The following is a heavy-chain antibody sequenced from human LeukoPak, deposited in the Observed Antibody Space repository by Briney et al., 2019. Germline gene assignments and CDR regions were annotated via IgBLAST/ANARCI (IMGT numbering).Heavy chain of an antibody. CDR2: MNAGNGDT. CDR3: AREPYSSSSFEYFQH. V-gene: IGHV1-3*01. CDR1: GYIFTTYG. J-gene: IGHJ1*01. Sequence: ASVKVSCKASGYIFTTYGIHWVRQAPGQRPEWMGWMNAGNGDTKNSETFQGRVTITRDSSASTAYMELSSLRSEDTAVYYCAREPYSSSSFEYFQHWGQGTLVTVSS. D-gene: IGHD6-6*01.